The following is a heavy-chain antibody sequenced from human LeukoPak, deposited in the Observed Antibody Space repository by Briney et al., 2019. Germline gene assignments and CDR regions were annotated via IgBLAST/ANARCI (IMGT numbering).Heavy chain of an antibody. CDR1: GGTFSSYA. CDR2: IIPIFGSA. Sequence: ASVTVSCKASGGTFSSYAISWVQQAPGQGLEWMGGIIPIFGSANCAQKFQARVTITADKSTSTAYMELRSLRSENTAVYYCARGGLWVTMVRGAPYGMDVWGKGTTVTVSS. V-gene: IGHV1-69*06. D-gene: IGHD3-10*01. J-gene: IGHJ6*04. CDR3: ARGGLWVTMVRGAPYGMDV.